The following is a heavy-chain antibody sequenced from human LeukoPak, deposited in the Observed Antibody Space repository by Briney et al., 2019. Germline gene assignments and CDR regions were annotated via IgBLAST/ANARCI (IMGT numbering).Heavy chain of an antibody. D-gene: IGHD5-18*01. CDR2: IKQDGSEK. CDR3: AKGEKIQLWFNPDYYYMDV. V-gene: IGHV3-7*03. Sequence: GGSLRLSCAASGFTFSSYWMSWVRQAPGKGLEWVANIKQDGSEKYYVDSVKGRFTISRDNSKNTLYLQMNSLRAEDTAVYYCAKGEKIQLWFNPDYYYMDVWGKGTTVTVSS. CDR1: GFTFSSYW. J-gene: IGHJ6*03.